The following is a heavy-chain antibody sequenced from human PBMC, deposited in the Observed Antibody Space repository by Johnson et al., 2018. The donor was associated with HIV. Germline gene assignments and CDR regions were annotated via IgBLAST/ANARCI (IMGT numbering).Heavy chain of an antibody. Sequence: VQLVESGGGVVQPGGSLRLSCAASGFTFDDYAMHWVRQAPGKGLEWVSLSRWDGAITHYADSVKGRVTIARDNRRNSLYLQMKSLRPADTALYYCARGGTAYWDRVSAFDIWGQGTMVTVSS. CDR3: ARGGTAYWDRVSAFDI. CDR1: GFTFDDYA. V-gene: IGHV3-43D*03. CDR2: SRWDGAIT. D-gene: IGHD2-8*02. J-gene: IGHJ3*02.